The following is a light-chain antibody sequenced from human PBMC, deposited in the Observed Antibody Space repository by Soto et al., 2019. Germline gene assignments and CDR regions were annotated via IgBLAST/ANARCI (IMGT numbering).Light chain of an antibody. CDR3: QQRSNWPPT. V-gene: IGKV3-11*01. CDR2: ETD. CDR1: QSVSNF. J-gene: IGKJ2*01. Sequence: EIVLTQSPATLSLSPGETATLSCRASQSVSNFLVWYQQKPGQAPRLLIYETDHRATGIPDRFSGSGSGTDFALTIASLEPEDFAVYHCQQRSNWPPTFGQGSNLEIK.